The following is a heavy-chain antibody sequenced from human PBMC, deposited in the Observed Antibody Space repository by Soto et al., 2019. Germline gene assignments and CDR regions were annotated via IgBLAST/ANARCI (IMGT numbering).Heavy chain of an antibody. J-gene: IGHJ4*02. Sequence: GESLKISCDGSGYSFINYWICWVGQMPGKGLEWMGIIYPGDSDTKYSPSFQGQVTISADKSISTAYLQWSSLKASDTAMYYCARHVSGYSTSSGFNYWGQGTLVTVSS. D-gene: IGHD6-6*01. CDR2: IYPGDSDT. CDR3: ARHVSGYSTSSGFNY. V-gene: IGHV5-51*01. CDR1: GYSFINYW.